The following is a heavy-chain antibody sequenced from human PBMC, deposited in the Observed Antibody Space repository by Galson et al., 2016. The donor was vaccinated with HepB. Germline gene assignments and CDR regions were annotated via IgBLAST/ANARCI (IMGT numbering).Heavy chain of an antibody. Sequence: SLRLSCAVSGFSFSKYTINWVRQAPGKGLEWVSSITSSSSYKYYADSVKGRFTISRDNAKNSLYLQMDSLRAEDTAVYYCARDRGYHLRMDVWGQGTTVTVSS. CDR1: GFSFSKYT. J-gene: IGHJ6*02. CDR2: ITSSSSYK. V-gene: IGHV3-21*01. D-gene: IGHD3-22*01. CDR3: ARDRGYHLRMDV.